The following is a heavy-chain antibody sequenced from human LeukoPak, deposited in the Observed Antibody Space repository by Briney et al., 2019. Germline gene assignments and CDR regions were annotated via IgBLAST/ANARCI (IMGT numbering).Heavy chain of an antibody. CDR1: GGSISSSSYY. J-gene: IGHJ4*02. CDR3: ARVRVGATKFFDY. Sequence: SETLSLICTVSGGSISSSSYYWGWIRQPPGKGLEWIGSIYYSGSTYYNPSLKSRVTISVDTSKNQFSLKLSSVTAADTAVYYCARVRVGATKFFDYWGQGTLVTVSS. CDR2: IYYSGST. D-gene: IGHD1-26*01. V-gene: IGHV4-39*07.